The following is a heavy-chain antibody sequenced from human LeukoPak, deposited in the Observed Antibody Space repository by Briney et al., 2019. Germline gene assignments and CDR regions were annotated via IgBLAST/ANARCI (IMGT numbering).Heavy chain of an antibody. CDR3: ASLVVTDDWAFDI. J-gene: IGHJ3*02. CDR2: IYTDGTNK. D-gene: IGHD2-21*02. Sequence: GGSLRLSCAASGFAFSRYWMHWLRQAPGKGLVWVSAIYTDGTNKRHADSVKGPFTISRDNAKNTLYLQMNSLSVEDTAVYYCASLVVTDDWAFDIWGQGTMVTVSS. CDR1: GFAFSRYW. V-gene: IGHV3-74*01.